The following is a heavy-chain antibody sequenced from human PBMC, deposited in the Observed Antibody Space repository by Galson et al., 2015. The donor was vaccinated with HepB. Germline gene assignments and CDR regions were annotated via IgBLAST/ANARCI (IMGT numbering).Heavy chain of an antibody. D-gene: IGHD6-19*01. Sequence: SLRLSCAASGFTFSSYAMHWVRQAPGKGLEYVSAISSNGGSTYYADSVKGRFTISRDNSKNTLYLQMSSLRAEDTAVYYCVKDLSYSSGWYTDYWGQGTLVTVSS. CDR3: VKDLSYSSGWYTDY. V-gene: IGHV3-64D*06. CDR1: GFTFSSYA. J-gene: IGHJ4*02. CDR2: ISSNGGST.